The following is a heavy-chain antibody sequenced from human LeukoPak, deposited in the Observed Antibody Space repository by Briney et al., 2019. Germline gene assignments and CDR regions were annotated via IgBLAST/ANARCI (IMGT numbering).Heavy chain of an antibody. V-gene: IGHV3-21*01. CDR2: ISSSSSYV. CDR1: GFTFSSYS. D-gene: IGHD3-10*01. Sequence: PGGSLRLSCAASGFTFSSYSMNWVRQAPGKGLEWVSSISSSSSYVYYADSVKGRFTISRDNAKNSLYPQMNSLRAEDTAVYYCARDQLDYYGSGSSFDYWGQGTLVTVSS. CDR3: ARDQLDYYGSGSSFDY. J-gene: IGHJ4*02.